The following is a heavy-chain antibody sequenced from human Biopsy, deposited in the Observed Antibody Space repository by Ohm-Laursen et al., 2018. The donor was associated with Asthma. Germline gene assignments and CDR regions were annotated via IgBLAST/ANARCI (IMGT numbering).Heavy chain of an antibody. Sequence: SQTLSLTCTVSGASIKTDDHYWSWLRQPPGKGLEWFGFIHYSGSSYFNPSLKSRVSFSRDTSKNQFSLRLSFVTAADTAVYYCARASVAASSNWFDPWGQGTLVTVSS. CDR1: GASIKTDDHY. J-gene: IGHJ5*02. CDR3: ARASVAASSNWFDP. CDR2: IHYSGSS. D-gene: IGHD6-19*01. V-gene: IGHV4-30-4*01.